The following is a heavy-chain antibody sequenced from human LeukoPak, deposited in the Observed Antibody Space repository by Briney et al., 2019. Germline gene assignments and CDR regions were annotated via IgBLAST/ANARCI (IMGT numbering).Heavy chain of an antibody. CDR2: INPSGGST. CDR3: TRGKGNYGDPASFDY. CDR1: GYTFTSYY. J-gene: IGHJ4*02. D-gene: IGHD4-17*01. V-gene: IGHV1-46*01. Sequence: ASVKVSCKASGYTFTSYYMHWVQQAPGQGLEWMGIINPSGGSTSYAQKFQGRVTMTRDTSTSTVYMELSSLRSEDTAVYYCTRGKGNYGDPASFDYWGQGTLVTVSS.